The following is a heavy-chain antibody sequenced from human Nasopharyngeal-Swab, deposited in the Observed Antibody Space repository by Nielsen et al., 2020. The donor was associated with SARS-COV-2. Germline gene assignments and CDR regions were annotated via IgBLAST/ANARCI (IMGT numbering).Heavy chain of an antibody. Sequence: WVRQAPGQGLEWMGGIIPIFGTANYAQKFQGRVTITADESASTAYMELSSLRSEDTAVYYCARGGRTRIQLWQGPPYGMAVWGQGTTVTVSS. V-gene: IGHV1-69*01. CDR2: IIPIFGTA. J-gene: IGHJ6*02. CDR3: ARGGRTRIQLWQGPPYGMAV. D-gene: IGHD5-18*01.